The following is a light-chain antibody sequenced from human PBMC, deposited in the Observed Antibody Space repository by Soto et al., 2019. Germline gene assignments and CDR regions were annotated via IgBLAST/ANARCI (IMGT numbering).Light chain of an antibody. Sequence: QSALTQPPSVSGSPGQSVTISCTGTSSDVGSYNRVSWYQQPPGTAPKLMIYEVSNRPSGVPDRFSGSKSGNTASLTISGLQAGDEADYYCSSYTSSSTRRYVFGTGTKVTVL. CDR1: SSDVGSYNR. J-gene: IGLJ1*01. CDR2: EVS. CDR3: SSYTSSSTRRYV. V-gene: IGLV2-18*02.